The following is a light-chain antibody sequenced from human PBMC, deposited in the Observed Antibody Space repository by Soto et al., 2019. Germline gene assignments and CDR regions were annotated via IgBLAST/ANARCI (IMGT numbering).Light chain of an antibody. Sequence: DIQMTQSPSSLSASVGDRVTITCRASQGLSNYLAWYQQKPGKVPKLLIYDAATLQSGFPPRFSGSGSGTDFTLTISSLQPEDVATYYCQKYDSPPRTVGQGTKVEI. CDR3: QKYDSPPRT. V-gene: IGKV1-27*01. CDR2: DAA. CDR1: QGLSNY. J-gene: IGKJ1*01.